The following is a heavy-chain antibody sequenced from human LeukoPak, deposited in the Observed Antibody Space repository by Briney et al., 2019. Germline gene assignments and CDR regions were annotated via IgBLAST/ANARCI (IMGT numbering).Heavy chain of an antibody. Sequence: QSGGSLRLSCAASGFTVSSNYMSWVRQAPGKGLEWVSVIYSGGSTYYADSVKGRFTISRDNSKNTLYLQMNSLRAEDTAVYYCARPYSSSWNYWGQGTLVTVSS. CDR3: ARPYSSSWNY. J-gene: IGHJ4*02. V-gene: IGHV3-53*01. CDR1: GFTVSSNY. CDR2: IYSGGST. D-gene: IGHD6-13*01.